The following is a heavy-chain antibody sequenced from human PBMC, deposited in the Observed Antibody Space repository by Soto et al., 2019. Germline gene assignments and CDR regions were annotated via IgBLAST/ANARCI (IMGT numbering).Heavy chain of an antibody. CDR1: GFTFSSYG. V-gene: IGHV3-33*01. CDR2: IWYDGSNK. D-gene: IGHD6-13*01. CDR3: ARAAVAAAVRIYYYGMDV. J-gene: IGHJ6*02. Sequence: PGGSLRLSCAASGFTFSSYGMHWVRQAPGKGLEWVAVIWYDGSNKYYADSVKGRFTISRDNSKNTLYLQMNSLRAEDTAVYYCARAAVAAAVRIYYYGMDVWGQGTTVTVSS.